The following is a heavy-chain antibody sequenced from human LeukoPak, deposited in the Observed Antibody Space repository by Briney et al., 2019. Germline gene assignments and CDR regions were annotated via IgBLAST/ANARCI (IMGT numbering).Heavy chain of an antibody. CDR3: ARDPRGPTGYDSPGRDTFDY. D-gene: IGHD3-22*01. Sequence: GGSLRLSCAASGFTFSSYGMSWVRQAPRKGVEWVSAISGSGSSTNYADSVKGRFTISRDHSKNTLYLRMSSLGPEDTAVYYCARDPRGPTGYDSPGRDTFDYWGQGTLVTVSS. J-gene: IGHJ4*02. V-gene: IGHV3-23*01. CDR1: GFTFSSYG. CDR2: ISGSGSST.